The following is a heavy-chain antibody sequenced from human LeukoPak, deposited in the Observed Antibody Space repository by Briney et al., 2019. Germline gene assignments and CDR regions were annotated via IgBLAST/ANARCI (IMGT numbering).Heavy chain of an antibody. J-gene: IGHJ4*02. D-gene: IGHD5-18*01. CDR2: IYTSGST. CDR3: ARASKDTVMVN. V-gene: IGHV4-61*02. CDR1: GGAISSGSYY. Sequence: SETLSLTCTVSGGAISSGSYYWSWIRQPAGKGLEWIGRIYTSGSTNYNPSLKSRVTISVDTSKNQFSLKLSSVTAADTAVYYCARASKDTVMVNWGQGTLVTVSS.